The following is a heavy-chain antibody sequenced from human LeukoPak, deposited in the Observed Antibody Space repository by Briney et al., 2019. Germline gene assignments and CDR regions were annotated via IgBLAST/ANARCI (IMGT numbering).Heavy chain of an antibody. J-gene: IGHJ2*01. Sequence: ASVKVSCTASGYTFTHHGITWVRQAPGQGLEWMGWISAYNGDTKYAQKVQGRVTLTTDTSTNTAYMEMRSLTYDDTAVYYCARDPSNSSGRNQYFDLWGRGTLVTVSS. CDR2: ISAYNGDT. CDR3: ARDPSNSSGRNQYFDL. D-gene: IGHD6-19*01. CDR1: GYTFTHHG. V-gene: IGHV1-18*01.